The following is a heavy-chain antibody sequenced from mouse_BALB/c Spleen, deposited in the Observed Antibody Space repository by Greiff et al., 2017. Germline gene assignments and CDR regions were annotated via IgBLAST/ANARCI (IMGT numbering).Heavy chain of an antibody. D-gene: IGHD4-1*02. CDR1: GYAFTNYL. Sequence: QVQLQQSGAELVRPGTSVKVSCKASGYAFTNYLIEWVKQRPGQGLEWIGVINPGSGGTNYNEKFKGKATLTADKSSSTAYMQLSSLTSDDSAVYFCARETNWNAYYFDYWGQGTTLTVSS. J-gene: IGHJ2*01. CDR3: ARETNWNAYYFDY. V-gene: IGHV1-54*01. CDR2: INPGSGGT.